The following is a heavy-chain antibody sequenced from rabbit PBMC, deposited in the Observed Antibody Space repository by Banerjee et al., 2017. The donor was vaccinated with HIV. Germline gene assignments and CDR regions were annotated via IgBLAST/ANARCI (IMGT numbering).Heavy chain of an antibody. D-gene: IGHD5-1*01. Sequence: QQQLEESGGGLVKPGGTLTLTCKASGIDFSSYYYTCWVRQAPGKGLEWIGCIDAGSSGSTYYANWAKGRFTISKTSSTTVTLQMTSLTAADTATYFCARDPYGIDSNYYFNLWGPGTLVT. CDR1: GIDFSSYYY. CDR2: IDAGSSGST. V-gene: IGHV1S45*01. CDR3: ARDPYGIDSNYYFNL. J-gene: IGHJ4*01.